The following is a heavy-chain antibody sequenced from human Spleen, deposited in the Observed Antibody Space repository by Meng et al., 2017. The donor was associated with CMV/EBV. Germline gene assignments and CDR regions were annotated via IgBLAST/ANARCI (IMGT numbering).Heavy chain of an antibody. V-gene: IGHV4-30-4*08. J-gene: IGHJ4*02. CDR1: GGSISSGDYY. CDR3: TTAYEILTGNDY. Sequence: QVQRQGSVPGSVNPSQTTSLTCTVSGGSISSGDYYWSCIRKPPGKGLEWIGYIHFSGSAYYNPSLKSRVTISVDTSKNQFSLKVRSVTAADTVVYKQTTAYEILTGNDYWGQGTLVTVSS. CDR2: IHFSGSA. D-gene: IGHD3-9*01.